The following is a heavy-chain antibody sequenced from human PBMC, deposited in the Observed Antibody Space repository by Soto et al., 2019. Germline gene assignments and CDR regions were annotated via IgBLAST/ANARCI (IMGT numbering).Heavy chain of an antibody. CDR1: GFTFSSYA. CDR3: ANPQVITQYTGSAP. D-gene: IGHD3-22*01. CDR2: ISGSGGST. Sequence: GGSLRLSCAASGFTFSSYAMSWVRQAPGKGLEWVSAISGSGGSTYYADSVKGRFTISRDNSKNTLYLQMNSLRAEDTAVYYYANPQVITQYTGSAPWGQGTLVTVSS. J-gene: IGHJ5*02. V-gene: IGHV3-23*01.